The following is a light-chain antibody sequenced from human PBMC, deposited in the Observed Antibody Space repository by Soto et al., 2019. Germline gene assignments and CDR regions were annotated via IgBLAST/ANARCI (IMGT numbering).Light chain of an antibody. CDR2: WAS. CDR3: QQYYSTPPVT. V-gene: IGKV4-1*01. CDR1: QSVLYSSNNKNY. Sequence: DIVMTQSPDSLAVSLGERATINCKSSQSVLYSSNNKNYLGWYQQKPRQPLKLLIYWASTRESGVPDRYSGSGSGTDFTLTISSLQAEDVAVYYCQQYYSTPPVTFGGGTKVEIK. J-gene: IGKJ4*01.